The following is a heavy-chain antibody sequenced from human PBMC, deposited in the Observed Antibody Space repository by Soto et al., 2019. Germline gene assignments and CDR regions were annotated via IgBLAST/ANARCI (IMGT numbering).Heavy chain of an antibody. V-gene: IGHV4-34*01. J-gene: IGHJ5*02. Sequence: GKGLEWIGEINHSGSTNYNPSLKSRVTISVDTSKNQFSLKLSSVTAADTAVYYCAREVKILTGYYNVAWFDPWGQGTLVTVSS. CDR3: AREVKILTGYYNVAWFDP. CDR2: INHSGST. D-gene: IGHD3-9*01.